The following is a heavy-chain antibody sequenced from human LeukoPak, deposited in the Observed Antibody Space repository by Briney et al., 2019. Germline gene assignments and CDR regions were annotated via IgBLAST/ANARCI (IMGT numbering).Heavy chain of an antibody. Sequence: SVKVSCKASGGTFSSYAISWVRQAPGQGLEWMGGVIPIFGTANYAQKFQGRVTITADESTSTAYMELSSLRSEDTAVYYCARDNEDDNDFGVVIPDGYGMDVWGQGTTVTVSS. CDR1: GGTFSSYA. CDR3: ARDNEDDNDFGVVIPDGYGMDV. V-gene: IGHV1-69*13. CDR2: VIPIFGTA. D-gene: IGHD3-3*01. J-gene: IGHJ6*02.